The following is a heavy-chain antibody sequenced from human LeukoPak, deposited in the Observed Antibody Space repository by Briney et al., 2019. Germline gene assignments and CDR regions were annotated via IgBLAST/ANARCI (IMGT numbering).Heavy chain of an antibody. D-gene: IGHD4-17*01. CDR2: INNSNSYI. CDR1: GFPFSKLS. J-gene: IGHJ5*02. V-gene: IGHV3-21*01. Sequence: GGSLRLPCSAPGFPFSKLSMNLGRQAPGKGLEWGSFINNSNSYIYYADSVKGRFTISRDNAKNSLYLQMNSLRAEDTAVYYCARDAENDYGDYGLCSWFDPWGQGTLVTVSS. CDR3: ARDAENDYGDYGLCSWFDP.